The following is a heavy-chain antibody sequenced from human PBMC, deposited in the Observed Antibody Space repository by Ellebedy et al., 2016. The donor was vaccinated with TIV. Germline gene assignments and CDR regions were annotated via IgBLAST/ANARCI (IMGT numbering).Heavy chain of an antibody. CDR1: GGSVSRYF. CDR3: ANGGSLSYGIFDY. J-gene: IGHJ4*02. V-gene: IGHV4-4*07. Sequence: SETLSLXCTVSGGSVSRYFWSWIRQPAGKGLEWIGRIFTSGSFNYNPSLMSRVTMSVVTSKNQISLRLNSVTAADTGVYYCANGGSLSYGIFDYWGQGNLVTVSS. CDR2: IFTSGSF. D-gene: IGHD3-16*01.